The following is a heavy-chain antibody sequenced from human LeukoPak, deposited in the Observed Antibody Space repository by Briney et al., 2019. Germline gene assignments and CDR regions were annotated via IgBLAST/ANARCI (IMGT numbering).Heavy chain of an antibody. CDR1: GGPFSGYY. D-gene: IGHD2-15*01. J-gene: IGHJ4*02. V-gene: IGHV4-34*01. Sequence: SETLSLTCAVYGGPFSGYYWSWIRQPPGKGLEWIGEINHSGSTNYNPSLKSRVTISVDTSKNQFSLKLSSVTAADTAVYYCAREGYCSGGSCRYWVDYWGQGTLVTVSS. CDR3: AREGYCSGGSCRYWVDY. CDR2: INHSGST.